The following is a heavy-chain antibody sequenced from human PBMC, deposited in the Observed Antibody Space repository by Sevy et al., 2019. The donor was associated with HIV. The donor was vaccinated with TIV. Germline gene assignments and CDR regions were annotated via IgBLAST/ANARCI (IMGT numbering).Heavy chain of an antibody. D-gene: IGHD6-13*01. Sequence: GGSLRLSCVASGFTLNSYWMSWVRQAPGKGLEWVANIKQDGSMKYYVNSVKGRFTISGDNARNLLYLQMNSLRVEDTALYYCVRAIAADGSFWGQGTLVTVSS. CDR2: IKQDGSMK. CDR1: GFTLNSYW. J-gene: IGHJ4*02. CDR3: VRAIAADGSF. V-gene: IGHV3-7*01.